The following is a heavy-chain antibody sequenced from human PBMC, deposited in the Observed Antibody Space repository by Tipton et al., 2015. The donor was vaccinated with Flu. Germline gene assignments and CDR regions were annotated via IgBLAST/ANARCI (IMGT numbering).Heavy chain of an antibody. Sequence: AVSGFAFSSYEVHWVRQAPGKGLEWVSYISVSGGTKYYADSVKGRFTISRDNARNSLYLQMDSLTAADTAVYYCARGFIRLCDYWGQGTLVTVSS. V-gene: IGHV3-48*03. D-gene: IGHD3-16*01. CDR2: ISVSGGTK. J-gene: IGHJ4*02. CDR3: ARGFIRLCDY. CDR1: GFAFSSYE.